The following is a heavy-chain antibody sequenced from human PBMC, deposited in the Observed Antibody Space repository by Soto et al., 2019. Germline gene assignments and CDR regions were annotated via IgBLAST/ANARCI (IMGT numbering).Heavy chain of an antibody. V-gene: IGHV3-72*01. CDR2: SRNKANSYTT. CDR3: IRPMTGTTRGFDY. D-gene: IGHD1-1*01. CDR1: GFTFSDHY. Sequence: EVQLVESGGGLVQPGGSLRLSCAVSGFTFSDHYMHWVRQAPGKGLEWVGRSRNKANSYTTEYAASVKGGFTIARDDLENSLYLQMDSLKTEETAVDFGIRPMTGTTRGFDYWGQGTLVTVSS. J-gene: IGHJ4*02.